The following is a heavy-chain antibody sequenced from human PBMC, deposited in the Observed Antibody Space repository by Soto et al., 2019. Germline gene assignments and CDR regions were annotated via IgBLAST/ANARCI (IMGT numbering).Heavy chain of an antibody. Sequence: QIQLVQSGAEVKKPGASVKVSCKASGYIFTSLGISWVRQAPGQGLEWMGWISTYNGNPNYAQKLQGRVTMTTNTSTTTAFLELRSLTSDDTAVYYCARGRTRALDYWGQGTPVIVSS. CDR1: GYIFTSLG. CDR2: ISTYNGNP. D-gene: IGHD1-7*01. J-gene: IGHJ4*02. CDR3: ARGRTRALDY. V-gene: IGHV1-18*01.